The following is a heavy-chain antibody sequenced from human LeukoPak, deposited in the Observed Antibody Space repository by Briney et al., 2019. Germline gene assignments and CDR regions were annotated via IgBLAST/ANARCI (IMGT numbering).Heavy chain of an antibody. D-gene: IGHD4-17*01. V-gene: IGHV3-48*02. J-gene: IGHJ4*02. CDR3: ATCKYGDCFFDY. CDR2: ISSGSSTI. CDR1: GFTFSIDS. Sequence: GGSLRLSCAASGFTFSIDSMNWVRQAPGKGLEWVSYISSGSSTIYYADSVKGRFTISRDNAKNALYLQMNSPRDEDTAVYYCATCKYGDCFFDYWGQGTLVTVSS.